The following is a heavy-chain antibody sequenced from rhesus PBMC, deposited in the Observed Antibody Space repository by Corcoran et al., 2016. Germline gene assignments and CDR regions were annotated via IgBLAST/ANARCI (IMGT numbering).Heavy chain of an antibody. D-gene: IGHD6-19*01. CDR2: GDPEDGEA. CDR3: ARDNSSSYRYFDL. J-gene: IGHJ2*01. Sequence: EVHLVQSGDEGKKPGASVKIYRKASGNKFTDHYPHGGRQDPGNGLEWRGRGDPEDGEADYAQKFQDRVTITADMSTDTAYMELSSLRSEDTAVYYCARDNSSSYRYFDLWGPGTPITISS. CDR1: GNKFTDHY. V-gene: IGHV1-111*02.